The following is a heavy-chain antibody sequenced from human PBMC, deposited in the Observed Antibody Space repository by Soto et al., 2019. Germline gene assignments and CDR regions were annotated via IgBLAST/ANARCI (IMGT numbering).Heavy chain of an antibody. Sequence: ASVKVSCKASGYTFTSYDINWVRQATGQGLEWMGWMNPNSGNTGYAQKFQGRVTMTRDTSISTAYMELSGLRSEDTAVYYCARERTVAGNDYWGQGTLVTVSS. J-gene: IGHJ4*02. CDR2: MNPNSGNT. CDR1: GYTFTSYD. CDR3: ARERTVAGNDY. V-gene: IGHV1-8*01. D-gene: IGHD6-19*01.